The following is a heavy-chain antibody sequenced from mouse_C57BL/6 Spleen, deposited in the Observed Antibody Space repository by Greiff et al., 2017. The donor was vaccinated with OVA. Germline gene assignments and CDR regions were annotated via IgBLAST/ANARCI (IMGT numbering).Heavy chain of an antibody. CDR3: ARQGCDAAWFAY. CDR2: INPSNGGT. D-gene: IGHD3-3*01. J-gene: IGHJ3*01. Sequence: VKLQQPGTELVKPGASVKLSCKASGYTFTSYWMHWVKQRPGQGLEWIGNINPSNGGTNYNEKFKSKATLTVDKSSSTAYMQLSSLTSEDSAVYYCARQGCDAAWFAYWGQGTLVTVSA. CDR1: GYTFTSYW. V-gene: IGHV1-53*01.